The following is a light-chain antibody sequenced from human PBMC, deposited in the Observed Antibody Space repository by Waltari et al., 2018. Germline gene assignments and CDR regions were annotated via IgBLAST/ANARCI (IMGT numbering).Light chain of an antibody. CDR3: QVWDSRNDLSV. V-gene: IGLV3-21*02. CDR1: NIGNKR. CDR2: ADS. Sequence: SYVLTQPPSVSVAPGQTARLPCGGNNIGNKRVQWYQQKPGQAPVLVVDADSDRPSGMPERVSGSHSGHTATLTISGVEAGDEADYFCQVWDSRNDLSVFGGGTKLTVL. J-gene: IGLJ3*02.